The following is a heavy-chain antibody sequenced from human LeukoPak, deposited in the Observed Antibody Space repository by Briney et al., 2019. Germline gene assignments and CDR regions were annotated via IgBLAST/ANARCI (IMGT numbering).Heavy chain of an antibody. CDR1: GFTFSSYS. CDR3: ARGGGDFDY. Sequence: GGSLRLSGAASGFTFSSYSMNWVRKAPGKGLVWVSRISTDGSSTNYADSVRGRFTISRDNAKNTLSLQMNSLRAEDTAVYYCARGGGDFDYWGQGTLVTVSS. D-gene: IGHD3-10*01. V-gene: IGHV3-74*01. J-gene: IGHJ4*02. CDR2: ISTDGSST.